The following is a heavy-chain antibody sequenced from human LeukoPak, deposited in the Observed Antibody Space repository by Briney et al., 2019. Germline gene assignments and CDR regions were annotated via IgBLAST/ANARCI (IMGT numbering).Heavy chain of an antibody. CDR1: GFTFSSYE. D-gene: IGHD1-1*01. J-gene: IGHJ4*02. CDR3: ATEWKCAY. V-gene: IGHV3-21*05. CDR2: ISSSSSYI. Sequence: PGGSLRLSCAASGFTFSSYEMIWVRQAPGKGLEWVSYISSSSSYIYYADSVKGRFTISRDNAKNSLYLQMNSLRAEDTAVYYCATEWKCAYWGQGSLVSVSS.